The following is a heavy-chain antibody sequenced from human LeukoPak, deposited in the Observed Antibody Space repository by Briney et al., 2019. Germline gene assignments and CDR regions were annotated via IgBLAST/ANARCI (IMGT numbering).Heavy chain of an antibody. J-gene: IGHJ3*02. V-gene: IGHV3-30*18. D-gene: IGHD3-22*01. CDR2: ISYDGSNK. CDR3: AKVGYDSNAFDI. CDR1: GFTFSSYG. Sequence: GGSLRLSCAASGFTFSSYGMQWVRQAPGKGLEWVAVISYDGSNKYYADSVKGRFTISRDNSKNTLYLQMNSLRAEDTAVYYCAKVGYDSNAFDIWGQGTMVTVSS.